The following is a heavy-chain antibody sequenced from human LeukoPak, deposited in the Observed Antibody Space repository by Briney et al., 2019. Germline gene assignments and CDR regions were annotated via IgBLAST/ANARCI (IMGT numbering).Heavy chain of an antibody. CDR3: ARRSGSYPYYFDY. J-gene: IGHJ4*02. V-gene: IGHV4-34*11. D-gene: IGHD1-26*01. CDR1: GGSFSGYY. Sequence: TPSETLSLTCAVYGGSFSGYYWSWIRQPPGKGLEWIGYIYYSGSTTYNPSLKSRVTISVDTSKNQFSLKLSSVTAADTAMYFCARRSGSYPYYFDYWGQGTLVTVSS. CDR2: IYYSGST.